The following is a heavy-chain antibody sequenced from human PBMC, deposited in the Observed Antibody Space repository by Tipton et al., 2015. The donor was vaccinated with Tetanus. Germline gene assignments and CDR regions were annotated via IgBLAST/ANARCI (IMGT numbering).Heavy chain of an antibody. CDR1: GGSVRSGSYY. CDR3: ARANYDFSMKGPFDS. J-gene: IGHJ4*02. D-gene: IGHD3-3*01. V-gene: IGHV4-61*01. CDR2: ISSSGST. Sequence: TLSLTCTVSGGSVRSGSYYRNWIRQPPGKGLEWIGYISSSGSTNSDYFLKSRISISRDTSKNQYFLNLSSVTAADTAVYFCARANYDFSMKGPFDSWGQGALVAVST.